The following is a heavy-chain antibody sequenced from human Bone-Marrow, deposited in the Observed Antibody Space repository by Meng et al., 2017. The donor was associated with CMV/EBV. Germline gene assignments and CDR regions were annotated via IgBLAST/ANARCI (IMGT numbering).Heavy chain of an antibody. J-gene: IGHJ6*02. CDR1: GGSISSGGYY. CDR2: IYYSGST. CDR3: ARDQAWAARQYYYYGMDV. Sequence: SETLSLTCTVSGGSISSGGYYWSWIRQHPGKGLEWIGYIYYSGSTYYNPSLKSRVTISVDTSKNQFSLKLSSVTAADTAVYYCARDQAWAARQYYYYGMDVWGQGTTVTVSS. V-gene: IGHV4-31*03. D-gene: IGHD6-6*01.